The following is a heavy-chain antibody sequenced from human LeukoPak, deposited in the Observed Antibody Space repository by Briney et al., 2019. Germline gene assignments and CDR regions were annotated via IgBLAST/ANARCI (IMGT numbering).Heavy chain of an antibody. V-gene: IGHV1-69*05. CDR2: IIPIFGTA. Sequence: GASVKVSCKASGGTFSSYAISWVRQAPGQGLEWMGGIIPIFGTANYAQKFQGRVTITTDESTSTAYMELSSLRSEDTAVYYCARGGDTIFAQNWFDPWGQGTLVTVSS. D-gene: IGHD3-3*01. J-gene: IGHJ5*02. CDR3: ARGGDTIFAQNWFDP. CDR1: GGTFSSYA.